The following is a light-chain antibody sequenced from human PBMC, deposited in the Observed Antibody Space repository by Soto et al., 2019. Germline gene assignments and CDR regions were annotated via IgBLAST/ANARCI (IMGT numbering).Light chain of an antibody. CDR1: SRDVGGYNY. V-gene: IGLV2-14*01. CDR3: TSFTASSPPYV. Sequence: QSVLTQPASVSGSPGQSITISCTGTSRDVGGYNYVSWYQQYPGKAPKLMIYDVSNRPSGVSNRFSGSKSGDTASLTISGLQAEDEADYFCTSFTASSPPYVFGTGTKSPS. J-gene: IGLJ1*01. CDR2: DVS.